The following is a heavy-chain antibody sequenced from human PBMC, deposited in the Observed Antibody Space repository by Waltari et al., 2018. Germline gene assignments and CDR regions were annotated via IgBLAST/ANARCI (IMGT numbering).Heavy chain of an antibody. Sequence: QVQLVQSGAEVKKPGASVKVSCKASGYTFTGYYMHWVRQAPGQGLEWMGWINPTSGGPNYAQKFQGRVTMTRDTSISTAYMELSRLRSDDTAVYYCARDRGGSYWFDPWGQGTLVTVSS. D-gene: IGHD1-26*01. J-gene: IGHJ5*02. CDR2: INPTSGGP. CDR3: ARDRGGSYWFDP. V-gene: IGHV1-2*02. CDR1: GYTFTGYY.